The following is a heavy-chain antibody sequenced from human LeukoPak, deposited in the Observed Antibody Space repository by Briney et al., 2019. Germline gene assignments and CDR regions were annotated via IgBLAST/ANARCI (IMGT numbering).Heavy chain of an antibody. V-gene: IGHV3-23*01. CDR1: GFTFSSYA. D-gene: IGHD2-21*01. CDR3: AKESAYCGGGCYYLVDS. Sequence: GGSLRLSCAASGFTFSSYAMNWVRQAPGKGLEWVSAISGSGGSTYYADSVKGRFTISRDNSKSTLYLQMNSLRAEDTAVYYCAKESAYCGGGCYYLVDSWGQGTLVTVSS. CDR2: ISGSGGST. J-gene: IGHJ4*02.